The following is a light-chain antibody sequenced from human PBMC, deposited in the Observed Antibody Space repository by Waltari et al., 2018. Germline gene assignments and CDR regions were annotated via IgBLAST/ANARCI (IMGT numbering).Light chain of an antibody. V-gene: IGKV6D-21*02. Sequence: EIVMTQFPDFQSVTPMENITITCRASQSIGRSLHWYQQKPDQSPKLPIKSASQSISGVPSRFSGSGSGTDFTLTISSLEAEDAAAYYCHQSSSLPWTFGQGTKVEIK. CDR1: QSIGRS. CDR2: SAS. J-gene: IGKJ1*01. CDR3: HQSSSLPWT.